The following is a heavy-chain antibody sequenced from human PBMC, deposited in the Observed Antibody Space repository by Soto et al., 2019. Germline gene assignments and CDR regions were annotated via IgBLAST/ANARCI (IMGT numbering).Heavy chain of an antibody. V-gene: IGHV3-23*01. CDR3: AKEGPSSVTMIVVVARAFDI. CDR2: ISGSGGST. CDR1: GFTFSSYA. D-gene: IGHD3-22*01. Sequence: EVQLLESGGGLVQPGGSLRLSCAASGFTFSSYAMSWVRQAPGKGLEWVSAISGSGGSTYYADSEKGRFTISRDNSKNTLYLQMNSLRAEDTAVYYCAKEGPSSVTMIVVVARAFDIWGQGTMVTVSS. J-gene: IGHJ3*02.